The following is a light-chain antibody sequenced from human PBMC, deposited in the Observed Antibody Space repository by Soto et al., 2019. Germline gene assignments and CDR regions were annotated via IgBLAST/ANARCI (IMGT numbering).Light chain of an antibody. V-gene: IGLV2-23*02. J-gene: IGLJ1*01. CDR3: CSYAGSSTPYV. CDR1: SSDVGSYNL. Sequence: QSALTQPASVSGSPGQSITFSCTGTSSDVGSYNLVSWYQQHPGKAPKLMIYEVSKRPSGVSNRFSGSKSGNTASLTISGLQAEDEADYYCCSYAGSSTPYVFGTGTKLTVL. CDR2: EVS.